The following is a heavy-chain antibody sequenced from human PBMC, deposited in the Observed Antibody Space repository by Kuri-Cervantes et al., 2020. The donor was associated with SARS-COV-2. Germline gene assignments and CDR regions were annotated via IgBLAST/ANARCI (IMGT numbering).Heavy chain of an antibody. CDR3: ARVETSFHYGHDH. J-gene: IGHJ4*01. Sequence: GESLKTSCAASGCTFSDHYMDRVRQAPGKGLEWVGRNRKQSNSYTREYAASVKDRFTISRDDSKTPLYLQMNSLTTEDTDVYDYARVETSFHYGHDHWGQGTMVTVSS. V-gene: IGHV3-72*01. CDR2: NRKQSNSYTR. D-gene: IGHD3-16*01. CDR1: GCTFSDHY.